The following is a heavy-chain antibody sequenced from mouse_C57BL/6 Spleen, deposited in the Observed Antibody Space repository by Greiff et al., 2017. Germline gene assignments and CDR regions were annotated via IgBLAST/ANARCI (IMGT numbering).Heavy chain of an antibody. D-gene: IGHD1-1*01. J-gene: IGHJ4*01. CDR3: ARKAYYGSSLYYYAMDD. CDR1: GYTFTSYW. Sequence: VQLQQPGTELVKPGASVKLSCKASGYTFTSYWMHWVKQRPGQGLEWIGNINPSNGGTNFNEKFKSKATLTVDKSSSTAYMQLSSLTSEESAVYYCARKAYYGSSLYYYAMDDWGQGTSVTVAS. CDR2: INPSNGGT. V-gene: IGHV1-53*01.